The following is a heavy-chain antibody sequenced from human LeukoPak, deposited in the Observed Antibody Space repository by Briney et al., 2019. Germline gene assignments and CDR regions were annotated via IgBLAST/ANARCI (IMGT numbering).Heavy chain of an antibody. CDR2: ITTNGGST. CDR3: ARGKGVYCGGDCSALDY. CDR1: GFTFSSYA. J-gene: IGHJ4*02. D-gene: IGHD2-21*02. Sequence: GRSLRLSCAASGFTFSSYAMHWVRQAPGMGLEYVSAITTNGGSTYYANSVKDRFTISRDNSKNTLYLQMGSLRAEDMAVYYCARGKGVYCGGDCSALDYWGQGTLVTVSS. V-gene: IGHV3-64*01.